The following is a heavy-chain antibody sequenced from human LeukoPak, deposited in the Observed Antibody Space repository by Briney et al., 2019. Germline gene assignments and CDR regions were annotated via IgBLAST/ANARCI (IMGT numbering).Heavy chain of an antibody. D-gene: IGHD3-22*01. J-gene: IGHJ4*02. V-gene: IGHV3-48*03. CDR2: ISSSGSTI. CDR3: AGSSYYDSPPGV. CDR1: GFTFSSYE. Sequence: GGSLRLSCAASGFTFSSYEMNWVRQAPGKGLERVSYISSSGSTIYYAHSVKGRFTISRDNAKHSLYLQMNSLRAEDTAVYYCAGSSYYDSPPGVWGQGTLVTVSS.